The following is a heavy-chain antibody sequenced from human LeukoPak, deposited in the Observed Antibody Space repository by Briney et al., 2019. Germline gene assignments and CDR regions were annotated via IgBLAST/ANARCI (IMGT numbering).Heavy chain of an antibody. CDR3: TRDRGAYNLYDY. CDR2: IRSKAYGETA. V-gene: IGHV3-49*03. J-gene: IGHJ4*02. CDR1: GFTFSSYA. Sequence: GGSLRLSCAASGFTFSSYAMSWIRQAPGKGLEWVGFIRSKAYGETADYAASVKGRFTISRDDSKAIAYLQVNSLKTEDTAVYHCTRDRGAYNLYDYWGQGTLVTVSS. D-gene: IGHD1-1*01.